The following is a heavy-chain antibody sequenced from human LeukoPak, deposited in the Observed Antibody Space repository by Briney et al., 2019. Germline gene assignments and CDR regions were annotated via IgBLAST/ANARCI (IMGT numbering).Heavy chain of an antibody. D-gene: IGHD3-10*01. CDR2: INWNSDSI. V-gene: IGHV3-9*01. CDR1: GFTFDDYA. J-gene: IGHJ4*02. Sequence: PGGSLRLSCAVSGFTFDDYAMHWVRQVPGKGLEWVSGINWNSDSIGYAVRGRFTISRDNAKNSLYLQMNSLRAEDTAVYYCARDVPSSFGEFPTYADYWGQGTLVTVSS. CDR3: ARDVPSSFGEFPTYADY.